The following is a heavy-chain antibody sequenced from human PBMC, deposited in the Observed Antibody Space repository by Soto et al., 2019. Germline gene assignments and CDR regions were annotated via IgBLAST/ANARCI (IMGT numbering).Heavy chain of an antibody. D-gene: IGHD3-9*01. Sequence: EVQLVESGGNLVQPGGSLRLSCAASGFTFSSYSMNWVRQAPGKGLEWVSHISSRISTIYYADSVKGRFTISRDNAKNSLYLQMNSLRDEDTAVYYCAREYDILTGYYAVGWFDPWGQGTLVTVSS. J-gene: IGHJ5*02. CDR1: GFTFSSYS. CDR3: AREYDILTGYYAVGWFDP. CDR2: ISSRISTI. V-gene: IGHV3-48*02.